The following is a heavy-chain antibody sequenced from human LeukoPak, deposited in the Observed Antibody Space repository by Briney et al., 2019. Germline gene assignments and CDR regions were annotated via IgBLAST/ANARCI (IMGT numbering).Heavy chain of an antibody. CDR3: AREMGLRYFDWLLLGDAFDI. J-gene: IGHJ3*02. Sequence: GGSLRLSCAASGFTFSSSSMKWVRQAPGKGLEWVSSISSSSTYIDYADSVKGRFTISRDNAKDTLYLQMNSLRADDTAVYYCAREMGLRYFDWLLLGDAFDIWGQGTMVTVSS. CDR2: ISSSSTYI. V-gene: IGHV3-21*01. D-gene: IGHD3-9*01. CDR1: GFTFSSSS.